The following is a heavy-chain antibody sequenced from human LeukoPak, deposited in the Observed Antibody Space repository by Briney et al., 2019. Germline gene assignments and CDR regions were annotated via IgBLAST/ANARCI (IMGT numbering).Heavy chain of an antibody. CDR1: GGSISSYY. J-gene: IGHJ4*02. CDR3: ARDYLSVVGATPAFDY. D-gene: IGHD1-26*01. CDR2: IYYSGST. Sequence: KPSETLSLTCTVSGGSISSYYWSWIRQPPGKGLEWIGSIYYSGSTYYNPSLKSRVTISVDTSKNQFSLKPSSVTAADTAVYYCARDYLSVVGATPAFDYWGQGTLVTVSS. V-gene: IGHV4-59*12.